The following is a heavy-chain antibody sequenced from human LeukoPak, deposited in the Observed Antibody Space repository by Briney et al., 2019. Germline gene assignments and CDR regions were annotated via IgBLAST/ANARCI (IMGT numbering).Heavy chain of an antibody. Sequence: SETLSLTCTVSGGSINNSYWTWIRQPPGKGLEWIGRLYNNGSTNYSPSLKSRVMSFDPSKNQFSLKLNSVTAADTAFYYCVRDRGLGRGFDPWGQGTMVTVSS. D-gene: IGHD3-16*01. J-gene: IGHJ5*02. CDR1: GGSINNSY. CDR3: VRDRGLGRGFDP. CDR2: LYNNGST. V-gene: IGHV4-4*07.